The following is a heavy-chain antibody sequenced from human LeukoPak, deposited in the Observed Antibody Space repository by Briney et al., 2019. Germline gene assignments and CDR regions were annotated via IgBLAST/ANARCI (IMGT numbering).Heavy chain of an antibody. J-gene: IGHJ4*02. CDR1: GFTFSSYN. Sequence: GGSLRLSCAASGFTFSSYNMNWVRQAPGKGLEWVSTIRSNGDTTYNADSVKGRFTISRDNSKNTLYLQLNSLRVEDTAIYYCAKRQELDDGVFDSWGQGTLVTVSS. CDR2: IRSNGDTT. D-gene: IGHD1-1*01. V-gene: IGHV3-23*01. CDR3: AKRQELDDGVFDS.